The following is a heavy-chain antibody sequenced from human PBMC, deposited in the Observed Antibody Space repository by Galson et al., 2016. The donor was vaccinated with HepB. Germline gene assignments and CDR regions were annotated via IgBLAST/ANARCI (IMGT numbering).Heavy chain of an antibody. CDR2: ISDNGDRT. J-gene: IGHJ4*02. D-gene: IGHD1-26*01. V-gene: IGHV3-64*01. CDR1: GFTFSGYS. Sequence: SLRLSCAASGFTFSGYSMHWVRQAPGKGLECVSTISDNGDRTFYANSLKGRFTISRDNSKNTLYLQMGSLRAEDMAVYYCARGRGGATKRYFDYWGQGTLVTVSS. CDR3: ARGRGGATKRYFDY.